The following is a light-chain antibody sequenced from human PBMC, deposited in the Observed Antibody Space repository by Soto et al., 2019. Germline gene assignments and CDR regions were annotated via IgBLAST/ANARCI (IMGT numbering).Light chain of an antibody. V-gene: IGKV3-11*01. CDR1: QSVSSF. J-gene: IGKJ2*01. Sequence: EIVLTQSPATLSLSPGEGATLSCRASQSVSSFLAWYQQKPGQAPRLLIYDASNRATGIPARFSGSGSGTDFTLTIGSLEPEDFAVYYCQQRNSWPYTFGQGTKLEIK. CDR3: QQRNSWPYT. CDR2: DAS.